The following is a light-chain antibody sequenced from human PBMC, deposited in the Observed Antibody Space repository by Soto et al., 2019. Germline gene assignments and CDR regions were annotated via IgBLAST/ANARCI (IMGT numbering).Light chain of an antibody. J-gene: IGKJ3*01. CDR1: QSVSSSY. V-gene: IGKV3-20*01. Sequence: EIVLTQSPGTLSLSPGERATLSCRASQSVSSSYLAWYQHKPGQATRLLIYGASSSATGIPDRFSGSGSGTDFTLTISRLEPEDFAVYYCQQYVSSPLFTFGPGTNVDIK. CDR2: GAS. CDR3: QQYVSSPLFT.